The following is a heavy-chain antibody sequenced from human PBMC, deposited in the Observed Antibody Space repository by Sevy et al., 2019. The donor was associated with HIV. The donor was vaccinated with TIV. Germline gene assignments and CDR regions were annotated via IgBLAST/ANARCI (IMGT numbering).Heavy chain of an antibody. J-gene: IGHJ6*02. Sequence: SETLSLTCTVSGGSISSGGYYWSWIRQHPGKGLEWIGYIYYSGSTYYNPSLKSRVTISVDTSKNQFSLKLGSVTAADTAVYYCARDRGDYYDSSGYYPNYYYYYGMDVWGQVTTVTVSS. CDR3: ARDRGDYYDSSGYYPNYYYYYGMDV. CDR2: IYYSGST. CDR1: GGSISSGGYY. D-gene: IGHD3-22*01. V-gene: IGHV4-31*03.